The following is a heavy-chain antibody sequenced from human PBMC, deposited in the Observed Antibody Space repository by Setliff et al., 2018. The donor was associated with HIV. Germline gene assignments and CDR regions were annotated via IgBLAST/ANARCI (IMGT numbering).Heavy chain of an antibody. J-gene: IGHJ4*02. Sequence: ASVKVSCKASGYIFSNFAMHWVRQVPGPRLEWMGWINAGDGNTKYSQNIQGRVTITRDTPASTAYMELSSLRSEDTAVYYCARSLGDPPYYYGSGSYDNSGYWGQGTPVTVSS. V-gene: IGHV1-3*01. CDR3: ARSLGDPPYYYGSGSYDNSGY. D-gene: IGHD3-10*01. CDR1: GYIFSNFA. CDR2: INAGDGNT.